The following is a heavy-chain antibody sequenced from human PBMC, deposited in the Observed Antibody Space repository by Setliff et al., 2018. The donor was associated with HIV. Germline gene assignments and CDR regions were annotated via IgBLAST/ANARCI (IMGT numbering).Heavy chain of an antibody. CDR1: GESFSGYY. CDR3: ARSNLESGDGYFDYYSYYIDV. Sequence: PSETLSLTCAVYGESFSGYYWSWIRQSPGKGLEWIGEMNDSGSTNYNPSLKSRVTISVDTSKNQFSLMLESVTAADTAIYYCARSNLESGDGYFDYYSYYIDVWAEGTTVTVSS. CDR2: MNDSGST. J-gene: IGHJ6*03. V-gene: IGHV4-34*01. D-gene: IGHD2-21*01.